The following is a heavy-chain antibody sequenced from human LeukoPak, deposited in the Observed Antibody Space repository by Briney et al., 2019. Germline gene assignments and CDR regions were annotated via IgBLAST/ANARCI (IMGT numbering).Heavy chain of an antibody. Sequence: GGSLRLSCAASGFTFSSYAMSWVRQAPGKGLEWVSIISGSGGSTYYADSVKGRFTISRDNSKNTLYLQMNSLRAEDTAVCYCASGSYYESPCFDYWGQGTLVTVSS. D-gene: IGHD1-26*01. CDR2: ISGSGGST. V-gene: IGHV3-23*01. CDR3: ASGSYYESPCFDY. J-gene: IGHJ4*02. CDR1: GFTFSSYA.